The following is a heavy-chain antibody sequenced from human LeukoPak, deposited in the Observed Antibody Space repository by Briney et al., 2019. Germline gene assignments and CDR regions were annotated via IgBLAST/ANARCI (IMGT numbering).Heavy chain of an antibody. Sequence: AGGSLRLSCAASGSTFDDYGMSWVRQAPGKGLEWVSGINWNGGSTGYADSVKGRFTISRDNAKNSLYLQMNSLRAEDTALYYCARYPTYYYDSSGYKEGSYFDYWGQGTLVTVSS. D-gene: IGHD3-22*01. CDR3: ARYPTYYYDSSGYKEGSYFDY. J-gene: IGHJ4*02. CDR1: GSTFDDYG. V-gene: IGHV3-20*04. CDR2: INWNGGST.